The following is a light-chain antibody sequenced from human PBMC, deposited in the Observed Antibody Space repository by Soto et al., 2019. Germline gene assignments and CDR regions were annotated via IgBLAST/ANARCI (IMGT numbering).Light chain of an antibody. J-gene: IGKJ3*01. Sequence: IVLTQSPGTLSVSPGERVILSCRAIQTLRNKLAWYQQKPGQAPRLLIYGGFTRATGIPARFSGSGSGTEFTININSLQSEDFAIYYCQQHTAWPLTFGPGTKLDLK. V-gene: IGKV3-15*01. CDR1: QTLRNK. CDR3: QQHTAWPLT. CDR2: GGF.